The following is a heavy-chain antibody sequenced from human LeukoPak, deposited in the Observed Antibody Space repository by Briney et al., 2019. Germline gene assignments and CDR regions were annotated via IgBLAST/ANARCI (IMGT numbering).Heavy chain of an antibody. CDR3: ARSQLSYYYGSGSSKHYHYYYMDV. CDR2: IYPGDSDT. V-gene: IGHV5-51*01. CDR1: GYSFTSYW. Sequence: GESLKISCKASGYSFTSYWIGWVRQMPGKGLEWMGIIYPGDSDTRYSPSFQGQVTISADKSISTAYLQWSSLKASDTAMYYCARSQLSYYYGSGSSKHYHYYYMDVWGKGTTVTISS. D-gene: IGHD3-10*01. J-gene: IGHJ6*03.